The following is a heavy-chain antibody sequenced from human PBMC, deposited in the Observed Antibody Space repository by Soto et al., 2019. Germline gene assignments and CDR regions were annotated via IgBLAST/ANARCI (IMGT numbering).Heavy chain of an antibody. J-gene: IGHJ6*02. Sequence: ASVKVSRKRSGFSISGYYLHWVRLDPGQGLEWMGWIKPNTDDTGYAQKFQGRVTLTWDTSSSAGYLDLRRLRSDDTAVYYCARSPYSLEADGQHYYYGMDLWGLGTTVTVSS. V-gene: IGHV1-2*02. CDR2: IKPNTDDT. CDR3: ARSPYSLEADGQHYYYGMDL. CDR1: GFSISGYY. D-gene: IGHD2-15*01.